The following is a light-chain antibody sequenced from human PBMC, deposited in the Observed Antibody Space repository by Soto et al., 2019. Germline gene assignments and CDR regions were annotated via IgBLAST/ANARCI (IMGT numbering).Light chain of an antibody. J-gene: IGLJ1*01. V-gene: IGLV2-23*01. CDR3: CSYAGSSTYV. CDR1: SSDVGSYNL. Sequence: QAVLTLPARGSQSPGQSITISCTGTSSDVGSYNLVSWYQQHPGKAPKLMIYEGSKRPSGVSTRFSGSKSGNTASLTTSGLQAEDEADYYCCSYAGSSTYVFGTGTKVTVL. CDR2: EGS.